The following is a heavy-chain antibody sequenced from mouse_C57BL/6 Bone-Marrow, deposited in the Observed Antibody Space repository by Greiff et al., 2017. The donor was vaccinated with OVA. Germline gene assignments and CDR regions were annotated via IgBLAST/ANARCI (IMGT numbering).Heavy chain of an antibody. V-gene: IGHV1-42*01. CDR2: INPSTGGT. CDR1: GYSFTGYY. D-gene: IGHD2-14*01. Sequence: EVQLQQSGPELVKPGASVKISCKASGYSFTGYYMNWVKQSPEKSLEWIGEINPSTGGTTYNQKFKAKATLTVDKSSSTAYMQLKSLTSEDSAVYYCARRYRADYWGQGTTLTVSS. J-gene: IGHJ2*01. CDR3: ARRYRADY.